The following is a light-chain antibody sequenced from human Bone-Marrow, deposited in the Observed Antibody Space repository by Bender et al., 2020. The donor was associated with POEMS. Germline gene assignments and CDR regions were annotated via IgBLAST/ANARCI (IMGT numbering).Light chain of an antibody. CDR3: QSAVSSGSYWMM. J-gene: IGLJ3*02. CDR2: DDD. CDR1: NIGSKS. V-gene: IGLV3-21*02. Sequence: SFVLTQPPSVSVAPGQTTTIPCGGSNIGSKSVHWYQQKPGQAPVLVVYDDDDRPSGIPERFSGSTSGTTATLTISGVQAEDEADYYCQSAVSSGSYWMMFGGGTKLTVL.